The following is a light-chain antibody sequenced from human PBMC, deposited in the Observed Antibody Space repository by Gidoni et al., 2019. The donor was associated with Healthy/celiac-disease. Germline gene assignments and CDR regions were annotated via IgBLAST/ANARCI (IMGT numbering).Light chain of an antibody. CDR1: QGVSSN. CDR3: QQYNNWPPWT. V-gene: IGKV3-15*01. J-gene: IGKJ1*01. Sequence: IVLTQPPATLSVSPGERATLSCRASQGVSSNLAWYQQKPGQAPRLLIYGASTRATGIPARFSGSGSGTEFTLTISSLQSEDFAVYYCQQYNNWPPWTFGQGTKVEIK. CDR2: GAS.